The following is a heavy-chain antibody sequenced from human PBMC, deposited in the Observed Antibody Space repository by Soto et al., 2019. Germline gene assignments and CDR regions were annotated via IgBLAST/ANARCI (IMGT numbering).Heavy chain of an antibody. Sequence: EVQLVESGGGLVQPGGSLRLSCAASGFTFSSYWMHWVRQAPGKGLVWVSRINSDGSSTTYADSVKGRFTISRDNAKNTVYRQMNSLRAEYTAVYYCARKHSSRAFDYWGQGTLVTVSS. J-gene: IGHJ4*02. V-gene: IGHV3-74*01. CDR1: GFTFSSYW. D-gene: IGHD6-13*01. CDR2: INSDGSST. CDR3: ARKHSSRAFDY.